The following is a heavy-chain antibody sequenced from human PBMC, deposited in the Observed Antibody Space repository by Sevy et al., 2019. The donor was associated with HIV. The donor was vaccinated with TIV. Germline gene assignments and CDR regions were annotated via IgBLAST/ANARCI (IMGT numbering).Heavy chain of an antibody. J-gene: IGHJ4*02. CDR1: GFTTGFTFSDYW. V-gene: IGHV3-7*01. Sequence: GETLRLSCAASGFTTGFTFSDYWMAWVRQAPGKGLEWVANIKEDGTEIYYLDSLKGRFTISRDNAKNLLYLQMNSLRAEDTAVYYCARGGYYGYSGLDYWGQGTLVTVSS. CDR3: ARGGYYGYSGLDY. CDR2: IKEDGTEI. D-gene: IGHD3-10*01.